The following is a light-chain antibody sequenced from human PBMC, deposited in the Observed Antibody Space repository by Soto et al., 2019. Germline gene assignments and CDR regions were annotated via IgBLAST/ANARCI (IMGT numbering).Light chain of an antibody. Sequence: DIQMTQSPSSLSASVGDRVTITCQASQDIYKYLNWYQQKPGKATKLLIYDASSLKTGVPSRFSGSGSGIDFTFTINSQQPEDIATYYCHQYDNLPHTFGQGTKLEIK. CDR3: HQYDNLPHT. CDR2: DAS. V-gene: IGKV1-33*01. CDR1: QDIYKY. J-gene: IGKJ2*01.